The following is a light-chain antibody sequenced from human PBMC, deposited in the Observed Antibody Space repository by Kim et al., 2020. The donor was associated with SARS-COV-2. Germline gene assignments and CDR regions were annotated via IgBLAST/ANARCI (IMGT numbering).Light chain of an antibody. CDR3: AALDDSLSALL. Sequence: GQRVTISCSGSSSNSGSNSVNWYGQLPGMAPKLLIYSSSHRPSGVPDRFSGSKSGTSASLAISELQSEDEADYYCAALDDSLSALLFGGGTKLTVL. V-gene: IGLV1-44*01. CDR2: SSS. J-gene: IGLJ2*01. CDR1: SSNSGSNS.